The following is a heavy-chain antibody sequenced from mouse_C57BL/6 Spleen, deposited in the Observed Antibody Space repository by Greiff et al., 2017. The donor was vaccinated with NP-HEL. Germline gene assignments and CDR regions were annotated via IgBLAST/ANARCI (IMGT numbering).Heavy chain of an antibody. J-gene: IGHJ2*01. V-gene: IGHV1-55*01. CDR2: IYPGSGST. CDR3: AREEGYYGSSPFDD. Sequence: QVQLQQPGAELVKPGASVKMSCKASGYTFTSYWITWVKQRPGQGLEWIGDIYPGSGSTNYNEKFKSKATLTVDTSSSTAYMQLSSLTSEDSAVYYCAREEGYYGSSPFDDWGQGTTLTVSS. D-gene: IGHD1-1*01. CDR1: GYTFTSYW.